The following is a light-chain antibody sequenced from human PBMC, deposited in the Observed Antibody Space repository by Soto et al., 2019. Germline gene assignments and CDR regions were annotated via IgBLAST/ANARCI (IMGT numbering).Light chain of an antibody. CDR1: QSVSTY. CDR3: QQRIDWPMP. CDR2: GAS. Sequence: EIVLTQSPATLSLSPGERATLSCRASQSVSTYLAWYQQRPGQAPRLLIYGASNRATGIPVRFSGSGSWSGTDFPPTISSLEAKDLAFYYCQQRIDWPMPFAQGTRLEIK. J-gene: IGKJ5*01. V-gene: IGKV3-11*01.